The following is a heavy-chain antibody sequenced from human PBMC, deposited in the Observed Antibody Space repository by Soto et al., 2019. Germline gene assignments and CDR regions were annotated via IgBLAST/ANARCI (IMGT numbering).Heavy chain of an antibody. D-gene: IGHD3-16*01. CDR3: ASYGYFDY. CDR2: ISSSGTYI. Sequence: WACLRLARAASEFTLRSYSLDWVRQAPGKGLEWISSISSSGTYIHYADSLRGRLTISRDNAKNSLYLQINSLRAEDTAVYYCASYGYFDYWGPGTPVTSSS. CDR1: EFTLRSYS. J-gene: IGHJ4*02. V-gene: IGHV3-21*01.